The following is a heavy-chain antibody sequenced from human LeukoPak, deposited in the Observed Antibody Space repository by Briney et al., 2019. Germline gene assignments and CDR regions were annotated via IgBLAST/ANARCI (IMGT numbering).Heavy chain of an antibody. CDR1: GFTFSSYA. D-gene: IGHD6-19*01. CDR3: AKDGTRIAVAGTPQH. CDR2: ISYDGSNK. Sequence: QPGRSLRLSCAASGFTFSSYAMHWVRQAPGKGLEWVAVISYDGSNKYYADSVKGRFTISRDNSKNTLYLRMNSLRAEDTAVYYCAKDGTRIAVAGTPQHWGQGTLVTVSS. V-gene: IGHV3-30*04. J-gene: IGHJ1*01.